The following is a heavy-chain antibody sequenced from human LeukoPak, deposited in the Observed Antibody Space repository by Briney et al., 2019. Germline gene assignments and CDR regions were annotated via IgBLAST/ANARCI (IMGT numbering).Heavy chain of an antibody. Sequence: ASVKVSCKSSGYTFTSYGISWVRQAPGQGLEWMGWISTYNGNTNYAQNLQGRVTMTTDTSTSTAYMELRSLRSDDTAVYYCAIELTVAGTSWGQGTLVTVSS. D-gene: IGHD6-19*01. CDR3: AIELTVAGTS. J-gene: IGHJ4*02. CDR2: ISTYNGNT. CDR1: GYTFTSYG. V-gene: IGHV1-18*01.